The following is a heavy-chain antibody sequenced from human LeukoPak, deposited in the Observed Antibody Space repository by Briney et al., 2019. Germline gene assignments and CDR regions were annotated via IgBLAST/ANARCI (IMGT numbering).Heavy chain of an antibody. Sequence: ASAKVSCKASGYTFTGYYMHWVRQAPGQGLEWMGRINPNSGGTNYAQKFQGMVTMTRDTSISTAYMELSRLRSDDTAVYYCARGGIVVVPAANHIDYWGQGTLVTVSS. CDR2: INPNSGGT. V-gene: IGHV1-2*06. D-gene: IGHD2-2*01. CDR3: ARGGIVVVPAANHIDY. CDR1: GYTFTGYY. J-gene: IGHJ4*02.